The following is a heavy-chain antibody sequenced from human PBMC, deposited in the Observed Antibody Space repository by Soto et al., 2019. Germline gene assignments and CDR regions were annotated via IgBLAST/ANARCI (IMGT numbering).Heavy chain of an antibody. V-gene: IGHV3-48*04. Sequence: GGSLRLSCAASGFTFSSYSMNWVRQAPGKGLEWVSYISSSSSTIYYEDSVKGRFTISRDNAKNSLYLQMNSLRAEDTAVYYCARDRGGIVVVVAALHAFDIWGQGTMVTVSS. CDR2: ISSSSSTI. CDR1: GFTFSSYS. J-gene: IGHJ3*02. D-gene: IGHD2-15*01. CDR3: ARDRGGIVVVVAALHAFDI.